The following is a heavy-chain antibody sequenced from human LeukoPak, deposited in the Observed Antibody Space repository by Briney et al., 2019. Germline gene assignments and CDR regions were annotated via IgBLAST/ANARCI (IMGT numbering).Heavy chain of an antibody. D-gene: IGHD3-22*01. Sequence: SVNVSCKASGGTFSRFTISWVRQAPGQGFEWMGGITPIFGTANFAQKFRGRVSITADESTSTAFMELSSLRSEDTAVYYCARTSFYDSSGYYAGGFDYWGQGTLVTVSS. CDR1: GGTFSRFT. V-gene: IGHV1-69*13. CDR2: ITPIFGTA. CDR3: ARTSFYDSSGYYAGGFDY. J-gene: IGHJ4*02.